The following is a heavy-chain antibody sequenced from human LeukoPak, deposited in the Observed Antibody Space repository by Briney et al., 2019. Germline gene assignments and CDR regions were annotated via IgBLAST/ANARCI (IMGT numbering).Heavy chain of an antibody. Sequence: PGASLTLTCAASGLTFSDYYWSWIRQPPGKGLEWLSHISHGGDTIFYADSVKGRFSISRDNLKNTLYLHMNSLIADDTAIDYGARYEVDSWTGEGYFYYLGVWDKGTSVTVSS. CDR1: GLTFSDYY. V-gene: IGHV3-11*04. J-gene: IGHJ6*03. CDR2: ISHGGDTI. D-gene: IGHD3/OR15-3a*01. CDR3: ARYEVDSWTGEGYFYYLGV.